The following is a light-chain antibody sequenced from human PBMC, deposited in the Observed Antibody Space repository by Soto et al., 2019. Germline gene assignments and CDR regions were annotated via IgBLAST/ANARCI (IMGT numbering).Light chain of an antibody. J-gene: IGKJ4*01. V-gene: IGKV3-20*01. CDR2: GAS. Sequence: EIVLTQSPGTLSLSPGERATLSCRASQSVSSSYLAWYQQKPGQAPRLLIYGASSRDTGIPDRFSGSGSGTDFTLTISRLEPEDFAVYYCHQYVSSPLTFGGGTKVEIK. CDR1: QSVSSSY. CDR3: HQYVSSPLT.